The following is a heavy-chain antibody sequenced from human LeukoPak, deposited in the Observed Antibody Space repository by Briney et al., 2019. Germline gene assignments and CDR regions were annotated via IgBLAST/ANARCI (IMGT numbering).Heavy chain of an antibody. CDR2: IDYSGRA. CDR1: GGSISSYY. V-gene: IGHV4-59*01. CDR3: ARALATMFFDY. J-gene: IGHJ4*02. Sequence: SETLSLTCTVSGGSISSYYWTWLRQPPGKGLGWIGYIDYSGRANYSPSLKSRVTISLDTSNNQFSLKFNSVTAADTAVYYCARALATMFFDYWGQGTLVTVST. D-gene: IGHD5-12*01.